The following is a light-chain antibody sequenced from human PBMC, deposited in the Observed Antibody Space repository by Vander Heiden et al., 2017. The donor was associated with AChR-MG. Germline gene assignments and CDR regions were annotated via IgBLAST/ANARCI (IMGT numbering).Light chain of an antibody. Sequence: DIVLTQSPGTLSLSPGERATLSCRASQSVSSNYLAWYQQKPGQAPRLLIFGASSRATGIPDRFSGSGSGTDFTLTISRLEPQDFALYYCQQYGSSPPHTFGQGTKLEIK. V-gene: IGKV3-20*01. CDR3: QQYGSSPPHT. CDR2: GAS. CDR1: QSVSSNY. J-gene: IGKJ2*01.